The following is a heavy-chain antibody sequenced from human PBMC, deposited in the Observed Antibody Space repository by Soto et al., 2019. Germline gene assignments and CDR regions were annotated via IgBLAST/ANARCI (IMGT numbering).Heavy chain of an antibody. CDR1: GYTFTSYG. CDR2: ISAYNGNT. CDR3: ARDRGGYCSSTSCPNWFAP. J-gene: IGHJ5*02. V-gene: IGHV1-18*01. Sequence: ASVKVSCKASGYTFTSYGISWVRQAPGQGLEWMGWISAYNGNTNYAQKLQGRVTMTTDTSTSTAYMELRSLRSDDTAVYYCARDRGGYCSSTSCPNWFAPWGQGTLVTVSS. D-gene: IGHD2-2*01.